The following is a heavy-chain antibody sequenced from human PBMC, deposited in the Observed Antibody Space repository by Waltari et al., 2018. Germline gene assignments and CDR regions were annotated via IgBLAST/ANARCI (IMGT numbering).Heavy chain of an antibody. D-gene: IGHD6-25*01. J-gene: IGHJ3*02. CDR2: LNPNSGGT. Sequence: QVQLVQSGAEVKKPGASVKVSCKASGYTFTGYYMHWVRQAPGQGLEWRGGLNPNSGGTNYAQKFQGRVTMTRDTSISTAYMELSRLRSDDTAVYYCARDAAALYPPGAFDIWGQGTMVTVSS. CDR3: ARDAAALYPPGAFDI. V-gene: IGHV1-2*02. CDR1: GYTFTGYY.